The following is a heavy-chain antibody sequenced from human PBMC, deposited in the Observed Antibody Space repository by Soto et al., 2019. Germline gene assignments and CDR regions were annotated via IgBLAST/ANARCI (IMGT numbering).Heavy chain of an antibody. CDR3: AREDLMNWFDP. D-gene: IGHD3-16*01. CDR2: INAGNGNT. CDR1: GYTFTSYA. J-gene: IGHJ5*02. Sequence: QVQLVQSGAEEKKPGASVKVSCKASGYTFTSYAMHWVRQAPGQRLEWMGWINAGNGNTKYSQKFQGRVTITRDTSAITAYMELSSLRSEDTAVYYCAREDLMNWFDPWGQGTLVTVSS. V-gene: IGHV1-3*05.